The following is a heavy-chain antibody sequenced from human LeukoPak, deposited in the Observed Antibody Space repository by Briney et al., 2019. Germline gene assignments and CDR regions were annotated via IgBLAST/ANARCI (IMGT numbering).Heavy chain of an antibody. CDR2: VSSSSTNK. CDR3: ARSTPTDAFDI. CDR1: GSTFSSYA. J-gene: IGHJ3*02. V-gene: IGHV3-21*04. Sequence: GGSLRLSCAASGSTFSSYAMNWVRQAPGKGLEWVSSVSSSSTNKFYADSVKGRFTISRDDAKNSLYLQMNSLRAEDTAVYYCARSTPTDAFDIWGQGTMVTVSS.